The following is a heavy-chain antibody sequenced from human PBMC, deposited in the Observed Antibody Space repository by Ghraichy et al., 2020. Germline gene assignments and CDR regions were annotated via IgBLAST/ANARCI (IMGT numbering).Heavy chain of an antibody. CDR3: ARDRRRSVTLMGGFDY. Sequence: SETLSLTCTVSGVSVNTGSYYWSWIRQPPGKGLEWIGRVYYSGTTNYNPSLKSRVAISIDTSKNQFSLKPTSLTAADTAVYYCARDRRRSVTLMGGFDYWGQGTAVTVSS. V-gene: IGHV4-61*01. CDR2: VYYSGTT. D-gene: IGHD3-22*01. CDR1: GVSVNTGSYY. J-gene: IGHJ4*02.